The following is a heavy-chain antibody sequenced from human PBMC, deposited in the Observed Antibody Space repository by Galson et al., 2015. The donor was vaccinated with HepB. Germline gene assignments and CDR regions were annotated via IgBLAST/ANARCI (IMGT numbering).Heavy chain of an antibody. J-gene: IGHJ6*03. CDR3: TTDLPYYYYYMDV. Sequence: SLRLSCAASGFTFSNAWMNWVRQAPGKGLEWVGRIKSKTDGGTTDYAAPVKGRFTISRDDSKNTLYLQMNSLKTEDTAVYYCTTDLPYYYYYMDVWGKGTTVTVSS. V-gene: IGHV3-15*07. CDR1: GFTFSNAW. CDR2: IKSKTDGGTT.